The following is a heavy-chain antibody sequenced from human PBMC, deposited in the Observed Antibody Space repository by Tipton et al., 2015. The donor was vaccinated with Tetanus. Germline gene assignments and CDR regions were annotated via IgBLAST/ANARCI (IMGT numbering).Heavy chain of an antibody. CDR3: ARDRGDYIYYGMDV. D-gene: IGHD3-22*01. V-gene: IGHV1-2*02. CDR1: GYTFTNYY. Sequence: QLVQSGAEMKKPGASVKVSCTASGYTFTNYYIYWVRQAPGQGLEWMGWIDPNRGGTVYAQKFQGRVTMTRDTSISTAYMELRSLRSDDTAVYYCARDRGDYIYYGMDVWGPGTTVTVS. J-gene: IGHJ6*02. CDR2: IDPNRGGT.